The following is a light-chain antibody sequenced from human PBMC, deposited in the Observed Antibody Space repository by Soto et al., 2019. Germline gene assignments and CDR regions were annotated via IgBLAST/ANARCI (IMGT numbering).Light chain of an antibody. J-gene: IGKJ1*01. V-gene: IGKV4-1*01. Sequence: DIVLTQSPDSLAVSLGERATINCKSSQSVLYSSNNKNYLAWYQQKPGQPPKLLIYWASTRESGVPDRFSGSGSGKDFTLTISGLQAEDVAVYYCQQYYSTLWTFGQGTKVEIK. CDR1: QSVLYSSNNKNY. CDR3: QQYYSTLWT. CDR2: WAS.